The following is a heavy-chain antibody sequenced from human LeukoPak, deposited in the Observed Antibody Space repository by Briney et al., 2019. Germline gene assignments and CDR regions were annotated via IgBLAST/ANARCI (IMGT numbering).Heavy chain of an antibody. CDR2: ISYDGSNK. CDR3: ARSIVGAPDFYYYGMDV. CDR1: GFTFSSYA. V-gene: IGHV3-30-3*01. J-gene: IGHJ6*02. D-gene: IGHD1-26*01. Sequence: PGGSLRLSCAASGFTFSSYAMHWVRQAPGKGLEWVAVISYDGSNKYYADSVKGRFTISRDNSKNTLYLQMNSLRAEDTAVYYCARSIVGAPDFYYYGMDVWGQGTMVTVSS.